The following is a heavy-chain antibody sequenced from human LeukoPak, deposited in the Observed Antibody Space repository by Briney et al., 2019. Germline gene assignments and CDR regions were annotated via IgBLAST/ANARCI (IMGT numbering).Heavy chain of an antibody. CDR1: GFTFCTYT. J-gene: IGHJ4*02. Sequence: PLGCLRLSCAASGFTFCTYTMNSVRHSPGEGLVWVLSINSSSSYIASSDSVKGRFTISRYNAKNSPYLQMNSLRAEDTAVFYCTRGQWPDYWGQGTLLIVS. D-gene: IGHD6-19*01. V-gene: IGHV3-21*01. CDR2: INSSSSYI. CDR3: TRGQWPDY.